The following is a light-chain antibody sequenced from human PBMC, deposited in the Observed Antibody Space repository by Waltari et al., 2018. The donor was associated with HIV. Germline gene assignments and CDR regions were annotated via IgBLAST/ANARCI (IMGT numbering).Light chain of an antibody. CDR1: RRDVGTYNY. Sequence: QSALTQPASVSGSPVQSLPISCTGTRRDVGTYNYVSWYQQHPGKVPKLMIYAVSTRPAGVSNRLSGSKSGNTASLTISGLQAEDEADYYCCSYAGTNTYVFGSGTKVTVL. CDR2: AVS. V-gene: IGLV2-23*02. CDR3: CSYAGTNTYV. J-gene: IGLJ1*01.